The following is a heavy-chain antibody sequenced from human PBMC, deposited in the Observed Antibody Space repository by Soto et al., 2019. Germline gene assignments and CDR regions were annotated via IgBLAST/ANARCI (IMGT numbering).Heavy chain of an antibody. CDR1: GFTFSDYY. D-gene: IGHD1-1*01. CDR2: INTRGETR. CDR3: ARSGIPLIEILDY. V-gene: IGHV3-11*01. Sequence: QVHLVESGGGLVKPGESLRLSCAASGFTFSDYYMNWIRQAPGQGLESLSFINTRGETRYIADSIRGRFTFSRDNARRSLYLQMNSLRAEDTAVYYCARSGIPLIEILDYWGHGTLVTVSS. J-gene: IGHJ4*01.